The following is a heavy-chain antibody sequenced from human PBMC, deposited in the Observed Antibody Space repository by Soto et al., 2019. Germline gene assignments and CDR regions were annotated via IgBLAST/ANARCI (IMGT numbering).Heavy chain of an antibody. D-gene: IGHD2-21*02. CDR1: GGSISSGGYY. CDR3: ARSNPGGYCGGDCPDY. CDR2: IYYSGST. Sequence: QVQLQESGPGLVKPSQTLSLTCTVSGGSISSGGYYWSWIRQHPGKGLEWIGYIYYSGSTYYNPSLKSRFTISVDTSKNEFSLKLSSVTAADTSVYYCARSNPGGYCGGDCPDYWGQGTLVTVSS. J-gene: IGHJ4*02. V-gene: IGHV4-31*03.